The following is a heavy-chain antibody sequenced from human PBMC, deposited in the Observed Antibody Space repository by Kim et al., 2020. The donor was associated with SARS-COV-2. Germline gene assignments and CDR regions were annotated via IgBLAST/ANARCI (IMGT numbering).Heavy chain of an antibody. CDR2: IIPIFGTA. J-gene: IGHJ5*02. D-gene: IGHD6-19*01. V-gene: IGHV1-69*13. CDR3: ARDVVAGAGLNWLDP. CDR1: GGTFSSYA. Sequence: SVKVSCKASGGTFSSYAISWVRQAPGQGLEWMGGIIPIFGTANYAQKFQGRVTITADESTSTAYMELSSLRSEDTAVYYCARDVVAGAGLNWLDPWGQGTLVTVSS.